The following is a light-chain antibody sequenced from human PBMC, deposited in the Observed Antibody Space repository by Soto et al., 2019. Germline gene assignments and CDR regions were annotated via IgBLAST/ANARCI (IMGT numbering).Light chain of an antibody. CDR2: EVS. J-gene: IGLJ3*02. Sequence: QSALTQPASVSGSPGQSITISCTGTSNDVGAFNFVSWYQQHPGKAPKVIIYEVSNRPSGVSNRFSGSKSGNTASLTISGLQAEDEADYYCNSYTTTSAWVFGGGTKLTVL. CDR1: SNDVGAFNF. CDR3: NSYTTTSAWV. V-gene: IGLV2-14*01.